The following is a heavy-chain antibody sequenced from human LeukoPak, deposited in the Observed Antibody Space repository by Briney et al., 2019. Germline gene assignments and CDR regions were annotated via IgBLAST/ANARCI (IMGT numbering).Heavy chain of an antibody. D-gene: IGHD3-3*01. V-gene: IGHV3-23*01. CDR2: ISGGGIRR. CDR1: GFTFDDYG. J-gene: IGHJ4*02. CDR3: AKRSGGPSPFDY. Sequence: GGSLRLSCAASGFTFDDYGMSWVRQAPGKGLEWVSDISGGGIRRNYADSVKGRFTISRDNSKNTLYLQMSSLRAEDTAVYYCAKRSGGPSPFDYWGQGTLATVSS.